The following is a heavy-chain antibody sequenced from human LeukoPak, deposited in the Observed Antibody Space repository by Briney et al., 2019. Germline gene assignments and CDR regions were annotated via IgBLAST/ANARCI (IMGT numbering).Heavy chain of an antibody. D-gene: IGHD6-19*01. CDR3: AVVGRAVAGIIDY. CDR2: VYYSGST. CDR1: GGSLSSDY. Sequence: SETLSLTCTVSGGSLSSDYWSWIRQPPTKGLEWIGYVYYSGSTNYNPSLKSRVTISVDTSKNQFSLKLSSVTAADTAVYYCAVVGRAVAGIIDYWGQGTLVTVSS. J-gene: IGHJ4*02. V-gene: IGHV4-59*12.